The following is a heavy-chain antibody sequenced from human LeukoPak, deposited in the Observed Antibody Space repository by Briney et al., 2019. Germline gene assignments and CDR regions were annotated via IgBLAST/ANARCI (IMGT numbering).Heavy chain of an antibody. CDR2: INPSGGST. CDR3: ARDRGCSGTSCPLNYGMDV. V-gene: IGHV1-46*01. J-gene: IGHJ6*02. CDR1: GYTFTSYY. D-gene: IGHD2-2*01. Sequence: GSAKVSCKASGYTFTSYYMHWVRQAPGQGLEWMGIINPSGGSTSYAQKFQGRVTMTRDTSTSTVYMELSSLRSEDTAVYYCARDRGCSGTSCPLNYGMDVWGQGTTVTVSS.